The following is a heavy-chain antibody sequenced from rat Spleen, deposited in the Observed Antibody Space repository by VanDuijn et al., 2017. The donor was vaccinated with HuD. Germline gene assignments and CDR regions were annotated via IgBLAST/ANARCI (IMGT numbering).Heavy chain of an antibody. Sequence: EVQLVESGGGLVQPGRSLTLFCAASGFTLRNYGMAWVRQTPTKGLEWVASISNGGDNTYYRDSVKGRFTISRDNAKNTQYLQMDSLRSEDTATYYCARRYDFDYWGQGVMVTVSS. D-gene: IGHD1-11*01. CDR3: ARRYDFDY. J-gene: IGHJ2*01. V-gene: IGHV5S14*01. CDR1: GFTLRNYG. CDR2: ISNGGDNT.